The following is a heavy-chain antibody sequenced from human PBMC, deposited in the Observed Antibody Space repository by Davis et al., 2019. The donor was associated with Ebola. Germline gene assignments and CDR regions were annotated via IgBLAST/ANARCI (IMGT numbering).Heavy chain of an antibody. CDR1: GFTFSSYA. Sequence: GESLKISCAASGFTFSSYAMSWVRQAPGKGLEWVSAISGSGGSTYYADSMKGRFTISRDNSKNTLYLQMNSLRAEDTAVYYCAKDRVVVAATPFDYWGQGTLVTVSS. CDR3: AKDRVVVAATPFDY. V-gene: IGHV3-23*01. CDR2: ISGSGGST. J-gene: IGHJ4*02. D-gene: IGHD2-15*01.